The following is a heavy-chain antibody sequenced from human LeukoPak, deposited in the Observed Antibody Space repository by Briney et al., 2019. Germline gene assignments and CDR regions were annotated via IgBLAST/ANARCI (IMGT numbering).Heavy chain of an antibody. CDR1: GFTFSSYA. J-gene: IGHJ6*03. V-gene: IGHV3-64*01. D-gene: IGHD3-3*01. CDR3: ARESKPARLRFLEWLGTDYYYYMDV. Sequence: GGSLRLSCAASGFTFSSYAMHWVRQAPGKGLEYVSAISSNGGSTYYANSVKGRFTISRDNSKNTLYLQMGSLRAEDMAVYYCARESKPARLRFLEWLGTDYYYYMDVWGKGTTVTVSS. CDR2: ISSNGGST.